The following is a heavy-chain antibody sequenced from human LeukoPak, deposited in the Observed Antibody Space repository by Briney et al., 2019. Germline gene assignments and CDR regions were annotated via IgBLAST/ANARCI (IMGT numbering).Heavy chain of an antibody. CDR1: GFTFSNYA. CDR3: AKDRPDY. V-gene: IGHV3-23*01. CDR2: VSGSGRNT. J-gene: IGHJ4*02. Sequence: GGSLRLSCAGSGFTFSNYAMTWVRQAPGKGLEWVSSVSGSGRNTFYPDSVEGRFTISRDNSKNTLYLQMNSLRAEDTAVYYCAKDRPDYWGQGTLVTVSS.